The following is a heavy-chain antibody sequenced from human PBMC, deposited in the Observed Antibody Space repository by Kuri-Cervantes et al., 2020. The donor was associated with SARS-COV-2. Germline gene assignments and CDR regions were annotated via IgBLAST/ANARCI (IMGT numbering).Heavy chain of an antibody. D-gene: IGHD3-3*01. J-gene: IGHJ4*02. V-gene: IGHV4-39*01. Sequence: SETLSLTCTVSGGSISSSTYYWGWIRQPPGKGLEWIGTIYYSGSTDYNPSLKSRVTIPVDTSKNQFSLKLTSVTAADTAVYFCVGIWSNYRFDYWGQGTLVTVSS. CDR2: IYYSGST. CDR3: VGIWSNYRFDY. CDR1: GGSISSSTYY.